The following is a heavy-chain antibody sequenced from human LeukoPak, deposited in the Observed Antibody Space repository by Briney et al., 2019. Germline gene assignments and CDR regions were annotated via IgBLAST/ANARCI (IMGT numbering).Heavy chain of an antibody. CDR1: GFTFSSYG. Sequence: GGSLRLSCAASGFTFSSYGMHWVRQAPGKGLEWVAVIWYDGSNKYYADSVKGRFTISRDNSKNTLYLQMNSLRAEDTAVYYCASDYCSSTSSYVFDYWGQGTLVTVSS. V-gene: IGHV3-33*01. CDR3: ASDYCSSTSSYVFDY. CDR2: IWYDGSNK. D-gene: IGHD2-2*01. J-gene: IGHJ4*02.